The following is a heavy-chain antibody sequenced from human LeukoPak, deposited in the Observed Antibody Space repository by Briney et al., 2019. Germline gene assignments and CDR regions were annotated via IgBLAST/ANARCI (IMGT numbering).Heavy chain of an antibody. CDR1: GGSLSSYY. V-gene: IGHV4-59*01. J-gene: IGHJ1*01. CDR3: ARGGVVVTAIGYFQH. Sequence: PSETLSLTCTVSGGSLSSYYWSWIRQPPGKGLEWIGYIYYSGSTNYNPSLKSRVTISVDTSKNQFSLKLSSVTAADTAVYYCARGGVVVTAIGYFQHWGQGTLVTVSS. D-gene: IGHD2-21*02. CDR2: IYYSGST.